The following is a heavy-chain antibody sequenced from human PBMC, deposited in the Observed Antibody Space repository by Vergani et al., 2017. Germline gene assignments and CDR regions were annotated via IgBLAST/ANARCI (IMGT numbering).Heavy chain of an antibody. V-gene: IGHV3-13*01. CDR1: GFTFSSYD. Sequence: EVQLVESGGGLVQPGGSLRLSCAASGFTFSSYDMHWVRQATGKGLEWVSAIGTAGDTYYPGSVKGRFTISRENAKNSLYLQMNSLRAGDTAVYYWARGAPPGPLSDRYYYYYYGMDVWGQGTTVTVSS. D-gene: IGHD1-14*01. J-gene: IGHJ6*02. CDR3: ARGAPPGPLSDRYYYYYYGMDV. CDR2: IGTAGDT.